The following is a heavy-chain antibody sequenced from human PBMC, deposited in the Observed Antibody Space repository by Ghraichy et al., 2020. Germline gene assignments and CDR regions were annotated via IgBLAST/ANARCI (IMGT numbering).Heavy chain of an antibody. D-gene: IGHD3-3*01. V-gene: IGHV3-48*03. J-gene: IGHJ5*02. CDR1: GFTFSSFE. CDR2: ISSSGYSK. Sequence: GGSLRLSCVASGFTFSSFEMNWVRQAPGKGLEWVSYISSSGYSKNYADSVKGRFTISRDNAKNSLYLQMNSLRAEDTAVYYCATESLTIFGVEPFDPWGQGTLVTISS. CDR3: ATESLTIFGVEPFDP.